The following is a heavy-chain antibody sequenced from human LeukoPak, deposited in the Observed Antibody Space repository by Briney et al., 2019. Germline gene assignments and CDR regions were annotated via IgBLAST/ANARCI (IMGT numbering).Heavy chain of an antibody. J-gene: IGHJ4*02. CDR2: IYYSGST. CDR1: GGSISSCF. V-gene: IGHV4-59*01. D-gene: IGHD2-2*01. CDR3: ARQYCSSTNCYYFDY. Sequence: SETLSLTCTVSGGSISSCFWSWIRQPPGKGLEWIGYIYYSGSTNYNPSLKSRVTISVDTSKNQFSLTLSSVTAADTAVYYCARQYCSSTNCYYFDYWGQGTLVTVSS.